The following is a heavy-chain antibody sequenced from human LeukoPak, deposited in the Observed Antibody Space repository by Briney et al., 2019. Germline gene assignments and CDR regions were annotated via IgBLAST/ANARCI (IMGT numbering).Heavy chain of an antibody. CDR1: GYSISSGYY. Sequence: SETLSLTCTVSGYSISSGYYWGWIRQPPGKGLEWIGSIYHSGSTYYNPSLKSRDTISVDTSKNQFSLKLSSVTAADTAVYYCARAVQLERRNAFDIWGQGTMVTVSS. CDR2: IYHSGST. D-gene: IGHD1-1*01. V-gene: IGHV4-38-2*02. J-gene: IGHJ3*02. CDR3: ARAVQLERRNAFDI.